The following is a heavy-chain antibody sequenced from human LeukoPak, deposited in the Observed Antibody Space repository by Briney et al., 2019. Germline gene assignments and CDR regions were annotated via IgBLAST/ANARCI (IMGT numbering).Heavy chain of an antibody. J-gene: IGHJ3*02. D-gene: IGHD3-22*01. Sequence: GGSLRLSCAASGFTFSSYWMSWVRQAPGKGLEWVANIKQDGSEKYYMDSVKGRFTISRDNAKNSLYLQMNRLRAEDTAVYYCARRPNYYYDSSGYGGRAFDIWGQGTMVTVSS. CDR2: IKQDGSEK. V-gene: IGHV3-7*01. CDR3: ARRPNYYYDSSGYGGRAFDI. CDR1: GFTFSSYW.